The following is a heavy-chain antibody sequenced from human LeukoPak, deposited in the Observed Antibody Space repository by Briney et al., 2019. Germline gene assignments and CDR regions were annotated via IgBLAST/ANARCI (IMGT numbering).Heavy chain of an antibody. Sequence: SEALSLTCTVSGGSISSSSYYWGWIRQPPGKGLEWIGSMYYSGSTYYNPSLKSRVTISVDTSKNQFSLKLSSVTAADTAVYYCARAREWLWYFDYWGQGTLVTVSS. CDR2: MYYSGST. J-gene: IGHJ4*02. CDR3: ARAREWLWYFDY. V-gene: IGHV4-39*01. D-gene: IGHD3-3*01. CDR1: GGSISSSSYY.